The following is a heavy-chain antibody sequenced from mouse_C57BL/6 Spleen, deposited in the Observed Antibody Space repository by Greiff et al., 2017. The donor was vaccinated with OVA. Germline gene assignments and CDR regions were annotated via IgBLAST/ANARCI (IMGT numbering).Heavy chain of an antibody. V-gene: IGHV1-55*01. CDR3: ARDPYSNYAMDY. CDR2: IYPGSGTT. CDR1: GYTFTSYW. J-gene: IGHJ4*01. Sequence: QVQLQQPGAELVKPGASVKMSCKASGYTFTSYWITWVKQRPGQGLEWIGDIYPGSGTTNYNEKFKSKATLTVDTSSSTAYMQLSSLTSEDSAVYYCARDPYSNYAMDYWGQGTSVTVSS. D-gene: IGHD2-5*01.